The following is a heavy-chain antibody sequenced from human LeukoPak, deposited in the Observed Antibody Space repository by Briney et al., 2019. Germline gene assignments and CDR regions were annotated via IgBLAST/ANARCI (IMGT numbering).Heavy chain of an antibody. CDR3: ARHLGYCSGGSCSSSSDDAFDI. D-gene: IGHD2-15*01. CDR2: IFPGGSDT. J-gene: IGHJ3*02. CDR1: GYNFPCYL. V-gene: IGHV5-51*01. Sequence: GESLKISCKGAGYNFPCYLNGWVRQMAGEGLDWMGIIFPGGSDTRYSPSFQGQVTISADKSISTAYQQWTSLKASDTAMYYCARHLGYCSGGSCSSSSDDAFDIWGQGTMVTVSS.